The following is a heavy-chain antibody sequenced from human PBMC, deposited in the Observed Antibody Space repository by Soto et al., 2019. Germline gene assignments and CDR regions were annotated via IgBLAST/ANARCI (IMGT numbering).Heavy chain of an antibody. CDR3: ARGEDAFFYYGLDV. J-gene: IGHJ6*02. CDR2: IYDTGISGYTPST. CDR1: GGSITSSY. Sequence: SESLSLSCTVSGGSITSSYWSWIRRPPGKGLEWIAYIYDTGISGYTPSTSYNPSLKSRVTMSVDTSKSQFSLKLTSVTAAVTAVYYCARGEDAFFYYGLDVWGQGITVTVSS. V-gene: IGHV4-59*01.